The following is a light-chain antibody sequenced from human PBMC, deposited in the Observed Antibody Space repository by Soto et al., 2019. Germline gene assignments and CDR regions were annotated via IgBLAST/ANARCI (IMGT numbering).Light chain of an antibody. CDR2: SAS. V-gene: IGKV1-39*01. CDR3: QQSYTAPFT. Sequence: DLQMTQSPSSLSASVGDRVSITCRASQSIGTSLNWYQQKPGKAPKLLLYSASTLQGGGPSRFSGSGSGTDFTLTISSLQPEDFATYYCQQSYTAPFTFGPGTKVDVK. CDR1: QSIGTS. J-gene: IGKJ3*01.